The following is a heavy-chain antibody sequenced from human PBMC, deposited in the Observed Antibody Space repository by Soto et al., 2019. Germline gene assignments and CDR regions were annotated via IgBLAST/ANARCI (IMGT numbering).Heavy chain of an antibody. D-gene: IGHD2-15*01. Sequence: ASVKVSCKASGYTFTSYGISWVRQAPGQGLEWMGWISAYNGNTNYAQKLQGRVTMTTDTSTSTAYMELRSLRSDDTAVYYCERAELFCSGCSSYRAYDYYYGMDVWGQGTTVTVSS. V-gene: IGHV1-18*01. CDR3: ERAELFCSGCSSYRAYDYYYGMDV. CDR2: ISAYNGNT. J-gene: IGHJ6*02. CDR1: GYTFTSYG.